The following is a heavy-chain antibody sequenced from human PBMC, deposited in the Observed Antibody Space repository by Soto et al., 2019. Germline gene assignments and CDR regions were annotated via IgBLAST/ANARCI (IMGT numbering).Heavy chain of an antibody. Sequence: QVQLQESGPGLVKPSETLSLTCTVSGGSVSSGSYYWSWIRQPPGKGLEWIGYIYYSGSTNYNPSLKSRLSISVDTSKNQFSLKLSSVTAADTAVYYCARNLGLVLLRWNGFDPWGQGTLVTVSS. CDR2: IYYSGST. J-gene: IGHJ5*02. V-gene: IGHV4-61*01. CDR1: GGSVSSGSYY. CDR3: ARNLGLVLLRWNGFDP. D-gene: IGHD2-15*01.